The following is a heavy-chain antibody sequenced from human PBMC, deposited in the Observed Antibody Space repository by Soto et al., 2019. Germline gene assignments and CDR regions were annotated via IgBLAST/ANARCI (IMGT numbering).Heavy chain of an antibody. D-gene: IGHD2-2*01. V-gene: IGHV3-23*01. CDR1: AFTFSSYS. CDR2: ISRDGVYT. Sequence: LRLSCAASAFTFSSYSMNWVRQAPGKGLQWVSSISRDGVYTYYADSVRGRFTSSRDNSKDTLYLQLNSLRAEDTAVYYCAKEKISTSCCNWFDPWGQGTLVTVSS. CDR3: AKEKISTSCCNWFDP. J-gene: IGHJ5*02.